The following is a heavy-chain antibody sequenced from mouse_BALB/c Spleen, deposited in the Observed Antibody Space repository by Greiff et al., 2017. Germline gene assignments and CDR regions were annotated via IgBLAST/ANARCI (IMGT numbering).Heavy chain of an antibody. Sequence: VQLQQSGPELVRPGVSVKISCKGSSYTFTDYAMHWVKQSHAKSLEWIGVISTYYGNTNYNQKFKGKATMTVDKSSSTAYMELARLTSEDSAVYYCARGATPAMDYWGQGTSVTVSS. CDR1: SYTFTDYA. D-gene: IGHD3-1*01. CDR3: ARGATPAMDY. CDR2: ISTYYGNT. J-gene: IGHJ4*01. V-gene: IGHV1-67*01.